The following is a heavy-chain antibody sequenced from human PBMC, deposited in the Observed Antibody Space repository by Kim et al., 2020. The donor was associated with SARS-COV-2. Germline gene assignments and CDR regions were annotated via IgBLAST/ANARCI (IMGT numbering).Heavy chain of an antibody. CDR3: AKAGRFYYGSLPGMDV. Sequence: GGSLRLSCAASGFTFDDYAMHWVRQAPGKGLEWVSGISWNSGSIGYADSVKGRFTISRDNAKNSLYLQMNSLRAEDTALYYCAKAGRFYYGSLPGMDVWGQGTTVTVSS. J-gene: IGHJ6*02. V-gene: IGHV3-9*01. CDR2: ISWNSGSI. CDR1: GFTFDDYA. D-gene: IGHD3-10*01.